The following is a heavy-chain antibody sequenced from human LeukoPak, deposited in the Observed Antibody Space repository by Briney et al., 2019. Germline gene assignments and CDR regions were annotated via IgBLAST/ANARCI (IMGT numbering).Heavy chain of an antibody. CDR3: ARGRLLRSIAAAGTGYFDY. Sequence: GGSLRLSCAASGFTFSSYAMHWVRQAPGKGLEWVAVISYDGSNKYYADSVKGRFTISRDNSKNTLYLQMNSLRAEDTAVYYCARGRLLRSIAAAGTGYFDYWGQGTLVTVSS. CDR2: ISYDGSNK. D-gene: IGHD6-13*01. V-gene: IGHV3-30-3*01. J-gene: IGHJ4*02. CDR1: GFTFSSYA.